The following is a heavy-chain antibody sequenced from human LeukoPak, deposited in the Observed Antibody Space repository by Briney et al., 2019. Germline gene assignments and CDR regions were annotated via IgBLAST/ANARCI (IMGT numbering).Heavy chain of an antibody. CDR1: GFIFSTCT. V-gene: IGHV3-30*04. D-gene: IGHD6-13*01. Sequence: GGSLRLSCAASGFIFSTCTIHWIRQAPGKGLEWVAVISYDGVNKYYADSVKGRFTISRDNSKNTLSLQMNSLTVEDTAVYYCARAPYSSSWYIFDHWGQGTLVTVFS. J-gene: IGHJ4*02. CDR3: ARAPYSSSWYIFDH. CDR2: ISYDGVNK.